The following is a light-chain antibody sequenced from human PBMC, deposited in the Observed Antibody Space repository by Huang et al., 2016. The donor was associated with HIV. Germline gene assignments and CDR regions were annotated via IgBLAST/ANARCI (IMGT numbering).Light chain of an antibody. CDR2: GAS. CDR3: QQCNNWWT. V-gene: IGKV3-15*01. CDR1: LSFSSD. Sequence: EIVMAQSPATLSVSPGERATLSCRASLSFSSDLAWYQHKPGQAPRLLIYGASTRATGIPARFSGSGSGTEFTLTISSLKSEDSAVYYCQQCNNWWTFGQGTKVEI. J-gene: IGKJ1*01.